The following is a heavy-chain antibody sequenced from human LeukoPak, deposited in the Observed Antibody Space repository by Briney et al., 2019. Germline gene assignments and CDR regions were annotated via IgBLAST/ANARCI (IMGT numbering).Heavy chain of an antibody. D-gene: IGHD3-10*01. CDR3: ARGGYYGSGNDFRFDP. CDR1: GGSFSGYY. Sequence: PSETLSLTCAVYGGSFSGYYWSWIRQPPGKGLEWIGEINHSRSTNYNPSLKSRVTISVDTSKNQFSLKLSSVTAADTAVYYCARGGYYGSGNDFRFDPWGQGTLVTVSS. V-gene: IGHV4-34*01. CDR2: INHSRST. J-gene: IGHJ5*02.